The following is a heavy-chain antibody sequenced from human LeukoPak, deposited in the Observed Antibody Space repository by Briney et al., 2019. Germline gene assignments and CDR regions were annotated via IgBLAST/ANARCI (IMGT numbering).Heavy chain of an antibody. D-gene: IGHD2-8*02. V-gene: IGHV3-7*01. J-gene: IGHJ3*02. Sequence: GGSLRLSCATSGFTFNVYGMHWVRQAPGKGLEWLANIKQDGSVKYYVDSVKGRFTISRDNAKNSLFLLMNNLRPEDTAVYYCATDPPWSRDPFDIWGHGTLVTVSS. CDR3: ATDPPWSRDPFDI. CDR1: GFTFNVYG. CDR2: IKQDGSVK.